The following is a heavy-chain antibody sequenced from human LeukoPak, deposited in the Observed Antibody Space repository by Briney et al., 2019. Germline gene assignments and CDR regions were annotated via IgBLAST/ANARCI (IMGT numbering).Heavy chain of an antibody. CDR1: GYSFTSYW. CDR2: IYPGDSDT. V-gene: IGHV5-51*01. J-gene: IGHJ5*02. Sequence: GESLKISCKGSGYSFTSYWIGWVRQIPGKGLEWMGIIYPGDSDTRYSPSFQGQVTISADKSISTAYLQWSSLKASDAAMYYCARLHDSSGYSPFDPWGQGTLVTVSS. D-gene: IGHD3-22*01. CDR3: ARLHDSSGYSPFDP.